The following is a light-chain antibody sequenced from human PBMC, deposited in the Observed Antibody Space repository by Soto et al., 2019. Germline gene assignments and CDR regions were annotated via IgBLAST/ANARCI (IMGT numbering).Light chain of an antibody. CDR1: QSLSSNY. V-gene: IGKV3-20*01. CDR3: QHYGISLWT. Sequence: EIVLTQSPGTLSLSPGERAALSCRASQSLSSNYLAWYQQKPGQAPRLLIYGASNTAPGIPDRFSGRGSGTDFILTISRLEPEDFAVYYCQHYGISLWTFGQGTKVDIK. CDR2: GAS. J-gene: IGKJ1*01.